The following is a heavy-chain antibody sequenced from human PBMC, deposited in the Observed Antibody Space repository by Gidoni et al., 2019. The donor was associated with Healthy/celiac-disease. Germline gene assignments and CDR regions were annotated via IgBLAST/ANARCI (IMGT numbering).Heavy chain of an antibody. V-gene: IGHV3-23*01. CDR1: GFTFRSYA. J-gene: IGHJ4*02. D-gene: IGHD6-19*01. Sequence: EVQLLESGGGLVQPGGSLRLSCAASGFTFRSYAMSWVRQAPVKGLEWVSAISGSGGSTYYADSVKGRFTISRDNSKNTLYLKMNSLRAEDTAVYYCAKVYTGTRYIAVAGGFDYWGQGTLVTVSS. CDR2: ISGSGGST. CDR3: AKVYTGTRYIAVAGGFDY.